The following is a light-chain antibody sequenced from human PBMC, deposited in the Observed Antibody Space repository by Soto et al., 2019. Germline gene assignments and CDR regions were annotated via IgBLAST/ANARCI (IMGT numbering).Light chain of an antibody. Sequence: DIQLTQSPSFLSASVGDRVTITCRASQGISSYLAWYQQKPGKAPELLIYGASTLQSGVPSRFSGSGSGTEFTLTIGNLQPEDFATYYCQHLNSFPRTFGRGTKVDIK. V-gene: IGKV1-9*01. J-gene: IGKJ1*01. CDR1: QGISSY. CDR3: QHLNSFPRT. CDR2: GAS.